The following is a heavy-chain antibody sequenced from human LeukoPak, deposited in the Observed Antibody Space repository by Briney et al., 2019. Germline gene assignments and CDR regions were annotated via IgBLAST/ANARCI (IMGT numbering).Heavy chain of an antibody. CDR2: IYTSGST. J-gene: IGHJ4*02. CDR3: ARGSERWLQLEYYFDY. V-gene: IGHV4-4*07. D-gene: IGHD5-24*01. Sequence: SETLSLTCTVSGGSISSYYWSWIRPPAGKGLEWIGRIYTSGSTNYNPSLKSRVTMSVDTSKNQFSLKLSSVTAADTAVYYCARGSERWLQLEYYFDYWGQGTLVTVSS. CDR1: GGSISSYY.